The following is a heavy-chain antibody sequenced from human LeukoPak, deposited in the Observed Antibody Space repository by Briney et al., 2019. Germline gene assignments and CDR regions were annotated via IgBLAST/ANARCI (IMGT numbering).Heavy chain of an antibody. CDR3: AKTGSMFWSGYYRFDY. D-gene: IGHD3-3*01. CDR1: GFTFSSYG. J-gene: IGHJ4*02. V-gene: IGHV3-30*02. CDR2: IHYDGNDK. Sequence: GGSLRLSCAASGFTFSSYGIHWVRQAPGKGLEWVAFIHYDGNDKYYAGSVKGRFTISRDNSKNTLYLQMNSLRPEDTAVYYCAKTGSMFWSGYYRFDYWGQGTLVTVSS.